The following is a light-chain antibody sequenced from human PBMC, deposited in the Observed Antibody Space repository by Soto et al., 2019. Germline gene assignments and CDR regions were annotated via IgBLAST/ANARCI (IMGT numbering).Light chain of an antibody. Sequence: DIVMTQSPDSLAVSLGERATINCKSSQSVLYSSNNKNYLAWYQQKARQPPKLLIYWASTRESGVPDRFSGSESGTDFTLTISILQAEDVAVYYCQQYYSTPFTFGPGNKVDI. V-gene: IGKV4-1*01. CDR1: QSVLYSSNNKNY. CDR2: WAS. J-gene: IGKJ3*01. CDR3: QQYYSTPFT.